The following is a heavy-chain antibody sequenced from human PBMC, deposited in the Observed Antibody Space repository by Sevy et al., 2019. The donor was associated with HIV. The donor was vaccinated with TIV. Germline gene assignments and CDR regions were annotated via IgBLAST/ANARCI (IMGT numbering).Heavy chain of an antibody. Sequence: GESLKISCAASGFTFSSYSMNWVRQAPGKGLEWVSSISSSSSYIYYADSVKGRFTISRDNAKNSLYLQMNSLRAEDTAVYYCARGMVVVAATNYGMDVWGQGTTVTVSS. D-gene: IGHD2-15*01. V-gene: IGHV3-21*01. CDR3: ARGMVVVAATNYGMDV. J-gene: IGHJ6*02. CDR2: ISSSSSYI. CDR1: GFTFSSYS.